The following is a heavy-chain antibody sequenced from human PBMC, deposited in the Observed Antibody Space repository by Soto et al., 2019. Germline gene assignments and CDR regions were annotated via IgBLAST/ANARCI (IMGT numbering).Heavy chain of an antibody. CDR1: GGSISSYY. J-gene: IGHJ5*02. Sequence: SETLSLTCTVSGGSISSYYWSWIRQPPGKGLEWIGYIYYSGSTNYNPSLKSRVTISVDTSKNQFSLKLSSVTAADTAVYYCARDLYNWNDDGVGYNWFDPWGQGTLVTVSS. CDR3: ARDLYNWNDDGVGYNWFDP. CDR2: IYYSGST. D-gene: IGHD1-20*01. V-gene: IGHV4-59*01.